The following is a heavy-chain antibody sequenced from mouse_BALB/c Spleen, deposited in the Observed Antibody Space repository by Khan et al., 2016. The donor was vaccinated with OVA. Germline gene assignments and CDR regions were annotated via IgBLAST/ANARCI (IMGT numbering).Heavy chain of an antibody. D-gene: IGHD1-2*01. Sequence: EVELVESGGDLVNPGGSLKLSCAASGFIFSSYGMSWVRQTPDKRLEWVATISSGGTYTYYPDSVKGRFTISRDNAKNTRSLQMSSLKSEDTAMYYCTRFITTTTGDYYAMDYWGQGTSVTVSS. CDR2: ISSGGTYT. CDR3: TRFITTTTGDYYAMDY. J-gene: IGHJ4*01. CDR1: GFIFSSYG. V-gene: IGHV5-6*01.